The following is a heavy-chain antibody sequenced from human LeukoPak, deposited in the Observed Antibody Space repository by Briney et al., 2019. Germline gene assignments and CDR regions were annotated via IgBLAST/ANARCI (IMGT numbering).Heavy chain of an antibody. Sequence: SETLSLTCGVYAESFSGYHWTWIRLRPGRGLDWIGDIDHSGSAHYNPSLKSRVTISVDTSNNQFSLNLHSVTAADTAVYYCARGFPSSSRWFDPWGQGTLVTVSS. D-gene: IGHD6-6*01. CDR1: AESFSGYH. J-gene: IGHJ5*02. V-gene: IGHV4-34*01. CDR3: ARGFPSSSRWFDP. CDR2: IDHSGSA.